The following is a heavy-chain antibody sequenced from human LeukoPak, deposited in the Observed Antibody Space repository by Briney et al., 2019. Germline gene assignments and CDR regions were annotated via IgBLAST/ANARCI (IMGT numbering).Heavy chain of an antibody. V-gene: IGHV3-66*01. CDR3: ARKTRYCSTGRCNWDA. D-gene: IGHD2-15*01. CDR2: IYSGGST. J-gene: IGHJ5*02. Sequence: GGSLRLSCAASGFTFSSYGMSWVRQAPGKGLEWVSLIYSGGSTYYADSVKGRFTISRDNSKNTLYLQMNSLRAEDTAVYFCARKTRYCSTGRCNWDAWGQGILVTASS. CDR1: GFTFSSYG.